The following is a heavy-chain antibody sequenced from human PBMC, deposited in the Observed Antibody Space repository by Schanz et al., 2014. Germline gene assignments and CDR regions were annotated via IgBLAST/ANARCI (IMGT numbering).Heavy chain of an antibody. J-gene: IGHJ4*02. V-gene: IGHV3-23*01. Sequence: EVQLLESGGGLVQPGGSLRLSCATSGFSSSSYAINWVRQAPGKGLEWVSGISGSGASTYYADSVKGRFTISRDNSKNTVYLQMNSLRPGDTAVYYCARESSNDIVLVPGAVFDHWGQGILVTVSS. CDR1: GFSSSSYA. CDR3: ARESSNDIVLVPGAVFDH. CDR2: ISGSGAST. D-gene: IGHD2-2*01.